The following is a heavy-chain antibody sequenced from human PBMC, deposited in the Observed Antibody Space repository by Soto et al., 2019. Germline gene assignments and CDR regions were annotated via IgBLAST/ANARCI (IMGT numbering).Heavy chain of an antibody. V-gene: IGHV4-59*01. CDR1: GGSISSYY. Sequence: PSETLSLTCTVSGGSISSYYWSWIRQPPGKGLEWIGYIYYSGSTNYNPSLKSRVTISVDTSKDQFSLKLSSVTAADTAVYYCASMPMYYDFWSGYYNVDYYYYYMDVWGKGTTVTVSS. D-gene: IGHD3-3*01. J-gene: IGHJ6*03. CDR2: IYYSGST. CDR3: ASMPMYYDFWSGYYNVDYYYYYMDV.